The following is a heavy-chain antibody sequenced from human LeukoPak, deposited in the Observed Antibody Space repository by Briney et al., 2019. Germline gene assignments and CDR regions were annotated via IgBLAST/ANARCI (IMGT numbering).Heavy chain of an antibody. CDR3: ARVIVVVTAIHDAFDI. Sequence: GGLLRLSCAASGFTFSSYEMNWVRQAPGKGLEWVSYISSSGSTIYYADSVKGRFTISRDNAKNSLYLQMNSLRAEDTAVYYCARVIVVVTAIHDAFDIWGQGTMVTVSS. V-gene: IGHV3-48*03. J-gene: IGHJ3*02. CDR1: GFTFSSYE. CDR2: ISSSGSTI. D-gene: IGHD2-21*02.